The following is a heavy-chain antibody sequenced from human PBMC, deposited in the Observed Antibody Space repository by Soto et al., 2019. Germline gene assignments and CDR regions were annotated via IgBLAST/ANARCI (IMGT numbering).Heavy chain of an antibody. CDR1: GFTFSSYA. CDR2: ISGNGADT. CDR3: AKDRWARDSIDV. V-gene: IGHV3-23*01. Sequence: EVQLLESGGGLVQPGGSVRLSCAASGFTFSSYAMSWVRQAPGKGLEWVSAISGNGADTSYADSVRGRFTISRDNSKDTLYLQMSSLTTEDTAVYYCAKDRWARDSIDVWGQGTTVTVSS. J-gene: IGHJ6*02.